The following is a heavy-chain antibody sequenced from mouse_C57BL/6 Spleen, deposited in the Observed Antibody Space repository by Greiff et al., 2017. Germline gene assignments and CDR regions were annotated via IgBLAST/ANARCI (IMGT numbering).Heavy chain of an antibody. Sequence: VQLQQSGPELVKPGASVKLSCKASGYTFTSYDINWVKQRPGQGLEWIGGIYPSDGSTKYNEKFKGKATLTVDKSSSTAYMELHSLTSEDSAVYFCASEYYGSSAFAYWGQGTMVTVSA. CDR2: IYPSDGST. J-gene: IGHJ3*01. D-gene: IGHD1-1*01. V-gene: IGHV1-85*01. CDR1: GYTFTSYD. CDR3: ASEYYGSSAFAY.